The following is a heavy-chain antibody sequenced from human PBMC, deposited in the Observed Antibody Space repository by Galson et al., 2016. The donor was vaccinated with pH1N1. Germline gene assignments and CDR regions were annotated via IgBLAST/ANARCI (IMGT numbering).Heavy chain of an antibody. J-gene: IGHJ4*02. D-gene: IGHD3-22*01. V-gene: IGHV3-23*01. CDR1: GFTFSSFA. CDR3: VKQDSSGCSYTRRLAY. CDR2: ISASGEST. Sequence: SLRLSCAASGFTFSSFAMSWVRQAPGKGLEWVSAISASGESTFYADSVKGRFTISRDNSKNTLSLQMNTLRAEDTAGYYCVKQDSSGCSYTRRLAYWCQGTLVTVSS.